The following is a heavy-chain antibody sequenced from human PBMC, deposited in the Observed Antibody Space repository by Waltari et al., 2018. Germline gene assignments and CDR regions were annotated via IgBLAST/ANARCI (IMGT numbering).Heavy chain of an antibody. CDR1: GGSFSGYY. D-gene: IGHD2-2*01. Sequence: QVQLQQWGAGLLKPSETLSLTCAVYGGSFSGYYWSWIRQPPGKGLEWIGEINHSGSTNYNPSLKSRVTISVDTSKNQFSLKLSSVTAADTAVYYCARGTANAPLYCSSTSCYPSAFDIWGQGTMVTVSS. CDR3: ARGTANAPLYCSSTSCYPSAFDI. J-gene: IGHJ3*02. CDR2: INHSGST. V-gene: IGHV4-34*01.